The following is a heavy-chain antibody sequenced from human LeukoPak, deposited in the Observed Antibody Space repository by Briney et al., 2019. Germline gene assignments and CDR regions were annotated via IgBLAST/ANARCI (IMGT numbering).Heavy chain of an antibody. D-gene: IGHD2-15*01. CDR2: ISGSSGAT. Sequence: QTGGSLRLSCAASGFTFSSYAMSWVRQAPGKGLEWVSAISGSSGATYYADSVKGRFTISRDNSKNTLYVQMNSLRAEDTAVYSCAKSPYCSGGSCYRGGYAFDIWGQGTMVTVSS. CDR3: AKSPYCSGGSCYRGGYAFDI. CDR1: GFTFSSYA. J-gene: IGHJ3*02. V-gene: IGHV3-23*01.